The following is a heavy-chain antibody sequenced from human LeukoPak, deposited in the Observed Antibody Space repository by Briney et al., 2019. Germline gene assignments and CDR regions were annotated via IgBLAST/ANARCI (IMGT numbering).Heavy chain of an antibody. V-gene: IGHV4-59*08. CDR3: ARQGELAIDY. CDR1: GGSITNYY. D-gene: IGHD1-26*01. Sequence: PSETLSLTCSVSGGSITNYYWSGIRQSPGKGLEWIGFIYNTGRTNYNPSLQSRVTMSIDTSKNQFSLKLSSVTAADTAVYYCARQGELAIDYWGQGTLVTVSS. J-gene: IGHJ4*02. CDR2: IYNTGRT.